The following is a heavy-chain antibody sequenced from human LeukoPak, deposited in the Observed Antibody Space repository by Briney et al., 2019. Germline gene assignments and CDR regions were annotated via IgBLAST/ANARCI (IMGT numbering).Heavy chain of an antibody. CDR1: GFTVSSNY. Sequence: GGSLRLSCAASGFTVSSNYVSWVRQAPGKGLEWVSVIYSGGSTYYADSVKGRFTISRDNSKNTLYLQMNSLRAEDTAVYYCARDPIYYGSGRSSDYWGQGTLVTVSS. V-gene: IGHV3-66*01. CDR3: ARDPIYYGSGRSSDY. D-gene: IGHD3-10*01. J-gene: IGHJ4*02. CDR2: IYSGGST.